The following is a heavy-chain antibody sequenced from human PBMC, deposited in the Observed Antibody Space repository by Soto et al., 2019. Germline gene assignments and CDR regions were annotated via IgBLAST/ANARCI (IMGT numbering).Heavy chain of an antibody. CDR2: ISGSGGST. J-gene: IGHJ6*03. CDR1: GFTFSSYA. V-gene: IGHV3-23*01. D-gene: IGHD3-16*01. Sequence: GESLKISCAASGFTFSSYAMSWVRQAPGKGLEWVSAISGSGGSTYYADSVKGRFTISRDNSKNTLYLQMNSLRAEDTAVYYCAKAAGGDGYYYMDVWGKGTTVTVSS. CDR3: AKAAGGDGYYYMDV.